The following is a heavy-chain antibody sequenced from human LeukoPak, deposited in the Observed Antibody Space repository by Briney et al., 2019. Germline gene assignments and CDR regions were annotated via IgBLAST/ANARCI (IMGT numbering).Heavy chain of an antibody. J-gene: IGHJ6*02. Sequence: PSVKVSCKVSGYTLTELSMQWVRQAAGKGREWRGGFDPDDGETIHAQKFQGRVTMTEDTSTDTAYMELSSLRSEDAAVYYCATDYRFGELKAHYYGMDVWGQGTTVTVSS. CDR3: ATDYRFGELKAHYYGMDV. D-gene: IGHD3-10*01. V-gene: IGHV1-24*01. CDR2: FDPDDGET. CDR1: GYTLTELS.